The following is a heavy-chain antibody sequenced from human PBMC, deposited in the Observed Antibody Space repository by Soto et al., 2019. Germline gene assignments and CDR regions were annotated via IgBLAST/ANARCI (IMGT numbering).Heavy chain of an antibody. Sequence: PSETLSLTCTVSGGSISSGGYYWSWIRQHPGKGLEWIGYIYYSGSTYYNPSLKSRVSMSVDPSKNQVSLRLTSVTATDTAVYYCARTPIGYCSGGTCSNWFDPWGQGTLVNVSS. CDR1: GGSISSGGYY. CDR3: ARTPIGYCSGGTCSNWFDP. D-gene: IGHD2-8*02. J-gene: IGHJ5*02. V-gene: IGHV4-31*03. CDR2: IYYSGST.